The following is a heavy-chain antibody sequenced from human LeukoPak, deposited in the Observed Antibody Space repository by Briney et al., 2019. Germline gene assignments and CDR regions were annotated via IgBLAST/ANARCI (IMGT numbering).Heavy chain of an antibody. D-gene: IGHD3-9*01. CDR1: GFTFSSYA. J-gene: IGHJ4*02. CDR2: ISYDGSNK. Sequence: PGRSLRLSCAASGFTFSSYAMHWVRQAPGKGLEWEAVISYDGSNKYYADSVKGRFTISRDNSKNTLYLQMNSLRAEDTAVYYCARGGSYILTGYYGYWGQGTLVTVSS. CDR3: ARGGSYILTGYYGY. V-gene: IGHV3-30*04.